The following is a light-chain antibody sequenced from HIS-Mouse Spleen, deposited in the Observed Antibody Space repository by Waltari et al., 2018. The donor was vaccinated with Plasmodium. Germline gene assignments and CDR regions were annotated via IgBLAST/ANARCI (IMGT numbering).Light chain of an antibody. CDR3: QSADSSGTPNWV. J-gene: IGLJ3*02. Sequence: SYELTQPPSVSVSPGQTARITCPGDALPKQYAYWYQQKPGQAPVLVIYKDSERPSGIPGRCSGSSSGTTVTLTISGVQAEDEADYYCQSADSSGTPNWVFGGGTKLTVL. CDR2: KDS. V-gene: IGLV3-25*03. CDR1: ALPKQY.